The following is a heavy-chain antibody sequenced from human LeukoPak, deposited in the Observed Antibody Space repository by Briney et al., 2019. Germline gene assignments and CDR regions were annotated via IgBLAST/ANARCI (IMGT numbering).Heavy chain of an antibody. CDR2: INSDGSST. CDR3: ARNEGILGLDAFDI. Sequence: PGGSLRLSCAASGFTFSSYWMHWVRQAPGKGLVWVSRINSDGSSTSYADSVKGRFTISRDNSKNTLYLQMNSLRAEDTAVYYCARNEGILGLDAFDIWGQGTMVTVSS. J-gene: IGHJ3*02. CDR1: GFTFSSYW. D-gene: IGHD2/OR15-2a*01. V-gene: IGHV3-74*01.